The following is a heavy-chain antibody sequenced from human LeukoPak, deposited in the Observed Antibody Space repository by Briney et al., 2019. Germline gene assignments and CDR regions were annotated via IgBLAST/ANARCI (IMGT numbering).Heavy chain of an antibody. CDR2: IIPIFGTA. V-gene: IGHV1-69*06. J-gene: IGHJ5*02. D-gene: IGHD3-10*01. CDR1: GGTFSSHA. CDR3: AVISMVRGVMRFDP. Sequence: GASVKVSCKASGGTFSSHAISWVRQAPGQGLEWMGGIIPIFGTANYAQKFQGRVTLTADKSTSTAYMELSSLRSEDTAVYYCAVISMVRGVMRFDPWGQGTLVTVSS.